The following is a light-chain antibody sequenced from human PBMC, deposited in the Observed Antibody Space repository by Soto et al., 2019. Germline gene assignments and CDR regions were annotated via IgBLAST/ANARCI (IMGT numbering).Light chain of an antibody. Sequence: DIQMTHSASTLSASVVDRVTITCRASQNIFTWLAWYQHKPGKAPKLLIYDASILESGVPSRFSGSGSGTLFTLTITSLQSDDFASYYCQQYNTHSFGGGTKVDIK. CDR2: DAS. CDR3: QQYNTHS. V-gene: IGKV1-5*01. J-gene: IGKJ4*01. CDR1: QNIFTW.